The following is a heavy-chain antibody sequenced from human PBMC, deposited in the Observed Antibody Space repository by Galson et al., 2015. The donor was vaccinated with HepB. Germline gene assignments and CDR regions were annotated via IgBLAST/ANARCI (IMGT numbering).Heavy chain of an antibody. J-gene: IGHJ4*02. CDR1: GYSFTSYW. CDR3: ARHLPSSGWEYYFDY. D-gene: IGHD6-19*01. Sequence: QSGAEVTKPGESLKISCKGSGYSFTSYWIGWVRQMPGKGLEWMGIIYPGDSDTRYSPSFQGQVTISADKSISTAYLQWSSLKASATAIYYCARHLPSSGWEYYFDYWRQGTLVTVSS. CDR2: IYPGDSDT. V-gene: IGHV5-51*01.